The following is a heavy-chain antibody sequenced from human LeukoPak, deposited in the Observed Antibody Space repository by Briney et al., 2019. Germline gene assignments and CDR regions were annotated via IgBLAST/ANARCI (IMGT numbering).Heavy chain of an antibody. V-gene: IGHV3-30-3*01. CDR2: ISSDGSNK. CDR1: GFTFSSYA. D-gene: IGHD1-1*01. J-gene: IGHJ4*02. CDR3: ARGRPNFFDC. Sequence: GGSLRLSCAASGFTFSSYAMEWVRQAPGKGLQWVAFISSDGSNKYYADSVKGRFTISRDNSKNTLYLQMNSLRDEDTAVYFCARGRPNFFDCWGQGTLVTVSS.